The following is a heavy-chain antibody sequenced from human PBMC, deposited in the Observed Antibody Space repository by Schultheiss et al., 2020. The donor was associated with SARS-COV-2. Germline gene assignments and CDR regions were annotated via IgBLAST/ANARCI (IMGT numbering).Heavy chain of an antibody. CDR1: GFTFSSYG. Sequence: GGSLRLSCAASGFTFSSYGMHWVRQAPGKGLEWVAVIWSDGGSKYYADSVKGRFTISRDNSKNTLYLQMNSLKTEDTAVYYCTTDCSGGSCPFYYYYGMDVWGQGTTVTVSS. V-gene: IGHV3-33*08. CDR2: IWSDGGSK. D-gene: IGHD2-15*01. J-gene: IGHJ6*02. CDR3: TTDCSGGSCPFYYYYGMDV.